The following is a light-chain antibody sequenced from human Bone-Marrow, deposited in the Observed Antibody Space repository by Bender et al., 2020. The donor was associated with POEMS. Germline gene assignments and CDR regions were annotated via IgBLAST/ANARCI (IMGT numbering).Light chain of an antibody. V-gene: IGLV2-8*01. CDR1: SSDVGAYIY. CDR2: EVT. J-gene: IGLJ2*01. CDR3: SSYAGTNTMI. Sequence: QSVLTQPPSVSGSPGQSVTLSCTGTSSDVGAYIYVSWYQQHPGKAPKLIIYEVTKRPSGITDRFSGSRSANTASLTISGLQAEDESDYYCSSYAGTNTMIFGGGTKLTVL.